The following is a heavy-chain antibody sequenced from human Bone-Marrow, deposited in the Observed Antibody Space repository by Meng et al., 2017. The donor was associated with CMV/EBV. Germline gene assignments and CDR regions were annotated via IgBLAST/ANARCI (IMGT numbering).Heavy chain of an antibody. J-gene: IGHJ6*02. CDR3: ARDIVVVPAAIPLYYYYYGMDV. CDR1: GFTFSSYW. V-gene: IGHV3-7*01. CDR2: IKQDGSEK. D-gene: IGHD2-2*02. Sequence: ETLSLNCAASGFTFSSYWMSWVRQAPGKGLEWVANIKQDGSEKYYVDSVKGRFTISRDNAKNSLYLQMNSLRAEDTAVYYCARDIVVVPAAIPLYYYYYGMDVWGQGTTVTVSS.